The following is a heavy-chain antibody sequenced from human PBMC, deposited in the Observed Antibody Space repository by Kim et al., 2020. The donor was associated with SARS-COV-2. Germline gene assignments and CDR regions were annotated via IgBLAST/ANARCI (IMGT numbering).Heavy chain of an antibody. CDR3: ARAGSGSYCDY. CDR2: T. V-gene: IGHV4-34*01. J-gene: IGHJ4*02. D-gene: IGHD3-10*01. Sequence: TNYNPPLKSRVTISVDTSKNQFSLKLSSVTAADTAVYYCARAGSGSYCDYWGQGTLVTVSS.